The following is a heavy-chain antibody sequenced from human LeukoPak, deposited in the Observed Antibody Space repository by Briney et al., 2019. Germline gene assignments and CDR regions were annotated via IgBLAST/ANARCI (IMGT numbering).Heavy chain of an antibody. CDR2: IKPDSGGT. V-gene: IGHV1-2*02. CDR1: GYTFTGHY. Sequence: ASVKVSCKTSGYTFTGHYVHWVRKAPGQGLEWMGWIKPDSGGTAYAHKFQGRVTMTRDTSISTAYLELSSLRSDDAAVYYCATVVAGVTCDHWGQGTLVTVSS. J-gene: IGHJ4*02. CDR3: ATVVAGVTCDH. D-gene: IGHD2-15*01.